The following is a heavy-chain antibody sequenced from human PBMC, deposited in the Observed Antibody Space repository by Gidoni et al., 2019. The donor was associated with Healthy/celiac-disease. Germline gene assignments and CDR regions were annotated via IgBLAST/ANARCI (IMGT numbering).Heavy chain of an antibody. CDR1: GFTFSSYA. CDR3: VWGVVVPAAILNWGGMDV. J-gene: IGHJ6*02. D-gene: IGHD2-2*02. CDR2: ISGSGGST. Sequence: EVQLLESGGGLVQPGGSLRLSCAASGFTFSSYAMSWVRQAPGKGLEWVSAISGSGGSTYYADSVKGRFTISRDNSKNTLYLQMNSLRAEDTAVYYCVWGVVVPAAILNWGGMDVWGQGTTVTVSS. V-gene: IGHV3-23*01.